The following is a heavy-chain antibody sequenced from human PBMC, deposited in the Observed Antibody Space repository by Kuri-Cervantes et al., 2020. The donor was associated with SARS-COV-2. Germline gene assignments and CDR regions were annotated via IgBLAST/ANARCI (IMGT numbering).Heavy chain of an antibody. CDR1: GFTVSSHV. V-gene: IGHV3-30*04. Sequence: GESLKISCAASGFTVSSHVMHWVRQAPGKGLEWVTVISNDGRTEHYADSVKGRLTISRDKAKNTLYLQMNSLRPEDTAVYYCARDPHGMDVWGQGTMVTVSS. J-gene: IGHJ6*02. CDR3: ARDPHGMDV. CDR2: ISNDGRTE.